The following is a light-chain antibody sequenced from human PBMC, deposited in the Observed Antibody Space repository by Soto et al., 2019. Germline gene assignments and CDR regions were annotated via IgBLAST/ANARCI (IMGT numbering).Light chain of an antibody. CDR2: AAS. Sequence: DIQMTQSPSSLSASVGDRVTITCRASQSISSYLHWYQQKPGKAPKLLIYAASNLQSGVPSRFSGSGSGTDFTLTISSLQPEDFATYYCQQCYSSPPWTFGQRIKVDIK. CDR1: QSISSY. V-gene: IGKV1-39*01. J-gene: IGKJ1*01. CDR3: QQCYSSPPWT.